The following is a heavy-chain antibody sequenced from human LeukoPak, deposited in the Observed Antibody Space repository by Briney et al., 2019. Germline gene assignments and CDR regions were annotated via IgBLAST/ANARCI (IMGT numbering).Heavy chain of an antibody. CDR2: ISYDGSNK. J-gene: IGHJ4*02. D-gene: IGHD3-22*01. Sequence: PGRSLRLSCAASGFTFSSYAMHWVRQAPGKGLEWVSVISYDGSNKYYADSVKGRFTISRDNSKNTLYLQMSSLRAEDTAVYYCARLVITTTTEFDYWGQGTLVTVSS. CDR3: ARLVITTTTEFDY. V-gene: IGHV3-30*04. CDR1: GFTFSSYA.